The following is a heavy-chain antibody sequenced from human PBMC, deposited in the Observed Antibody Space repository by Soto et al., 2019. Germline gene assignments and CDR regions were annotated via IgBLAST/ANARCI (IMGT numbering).Heavy chain of an antibody. V-gene: IGHV3-21*01. D-gene: IGHD3-16*01. CDR1: GFTFSSYS. CDR3: APPRPGGGGYFDY. J-gene: IGHJ4*02. CDR2: ISSSSSYI. Sequence: EVQLVESGGGLVKPGGSLRLSCAASGFTFSSYSMNWVRQAPGKGLEWVSSISSSSSYIYYADSVKGRFTISRDNAKNSLYLQMNSLRAEDTAVYYCAPPRPGGGGYFDYWGQGTLVTVSS.